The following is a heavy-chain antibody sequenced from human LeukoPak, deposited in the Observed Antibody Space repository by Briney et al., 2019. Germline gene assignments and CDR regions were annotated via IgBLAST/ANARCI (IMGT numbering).Heavy chain of an antibody. Sequence: SETLSLTCAVYGGSFSGYYWSWIRQPPGKGLEWIGEINHSGSTNYNPSLKSRVTISVDTSKNKFSLKLSSVTAADTAVYYCARGRARYYDAKYYFDYWGQGTLVTVSS. CDR1: GGSFSGYY. CDR2: INHSGST. V-gene: IGHV4-34*01. CDR3: ARGRARYYDAKYYFDY. D-gene: IGHD3-22*01. J-gene: IGHJ4*02.